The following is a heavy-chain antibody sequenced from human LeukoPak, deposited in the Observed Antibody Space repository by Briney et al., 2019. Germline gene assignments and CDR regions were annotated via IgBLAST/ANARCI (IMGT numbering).Heavy chain of an antibody. Sequence: ASVKVSCKASGYTFTGYYMHWVRQAPGQGLEWMGWINPNSGGTNYAQKFQGRVTMTRDTSISTAYMELSRLRSDDTAVYYCARPWVYYGSSGYYYCIAYWGQGTLVTVSS. CDR3: ARPWVYYGSSGYYYCIAY. V-gene: IGHV1-2*02. CDR2: INPNSGGT. J-gene: IGHJ4*02. D-gene: IGHD3-22*01. CDR1: GYTFTGYY.